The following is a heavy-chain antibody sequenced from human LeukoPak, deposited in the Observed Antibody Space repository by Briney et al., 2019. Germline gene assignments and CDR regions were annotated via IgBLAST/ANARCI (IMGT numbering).Heavy chain of an antibody. CDR2: INPSGGST. D-gene: IGHD2-15*01. CDR3: ASIVVVAATQDAFDY. CDR1: GSTFTSYY. Sequence: GASVKVSCKAPGSTFTSYYMHWVRQAPGQRLEWMGIINPSGGSTSYAQKFQGRVTMTRDTSTSTVYMELSSLRSEDTAVYYCASIVVVAATQDAFDYWGQGTLATVSS. V-gene: IGHV1-46*01. J-gene: IGHJ4*02.